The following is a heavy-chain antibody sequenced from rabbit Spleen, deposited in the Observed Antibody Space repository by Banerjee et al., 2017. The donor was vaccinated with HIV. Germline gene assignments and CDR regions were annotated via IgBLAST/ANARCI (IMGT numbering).Heavy chain of an antibody. Sequence: QSLEESGGDLVKPGASLTLTCTASGVSFSISSYMCWVRQAPGKGLDWIACIDAGSSGFTYFATWAKGRFTCSKTSSTTVTLQMTRLTAADTATYFCARDTSSSFSSYGMDLWGPGTLVTVS. D-gene: IGHD1-1*01. CDR2: IDAGSSGFT. CDR3: ARDTSSSFSSYGMDL. J-gene: IGHJ6*01. CDR1: GVSFSISSY. V-gene: IGHV1S40*01.